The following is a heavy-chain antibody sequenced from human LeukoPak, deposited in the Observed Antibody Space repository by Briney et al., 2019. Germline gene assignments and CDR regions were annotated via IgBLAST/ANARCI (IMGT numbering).Heavy chain of an antibody. CDR2: VSFPGTS. CDR3: ARSRGNYCSGGSCYPLDQ. D-gene: IGHD2-15*01. V-gene: IGHV4-34*01. Sequence: PSETLSLTCGVYGGSFSGYLWSWLRQSPGKGLEWIGEVSFPGTSSYSPSLKGRATISVGTSNTQFSLKLTSVTAADTAVYYCARSRGNYCSGGSCYPLDQWGQGILVIVSS. CDR1: GGSFSGYL. J-gene: IGHJ4*02.